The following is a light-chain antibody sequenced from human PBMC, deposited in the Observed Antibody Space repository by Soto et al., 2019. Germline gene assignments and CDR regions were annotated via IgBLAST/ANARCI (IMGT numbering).Light chain of an antibody. CDR3: QQSYSTPLWT. Sequence: DIQMTQSPSSLSPSVGDSVTITCRSSQSISSYLNWYQQKPGKAPKLLIYAASSLQSGVPSRFSGSGSGTDFTLTISSLQPEDFATYYCQQSYSTPLWTFGQGTKVDIK. CDR1: QSISSY. V-gene: IGKV1-39*01. J-gene: IGKJ1*01. CDR2: AAS.